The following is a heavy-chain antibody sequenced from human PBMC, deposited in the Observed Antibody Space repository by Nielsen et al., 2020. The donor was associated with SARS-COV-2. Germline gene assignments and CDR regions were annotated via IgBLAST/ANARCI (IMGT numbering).Heavy chain of an antibody. J-gene: IGHJ6*02. CDR3: TTESYGSDYYYGMDV. Sequence: GGSLRLSCAASGFTFSNAWMSWVRQAPGKGLEWVGRIKSKTDGGTTDYAAPVKGRFTISRDDSKSTLYLQMNSLKTEDTAVYYCTTESYGSDYYYGMDVWGQGTTVTVSS. D-gene: IGHD1-26*01. V-gene: IGHV3-15*01. CDR1: GFTFSNAW. CDR2: IKSKTDGGTT.